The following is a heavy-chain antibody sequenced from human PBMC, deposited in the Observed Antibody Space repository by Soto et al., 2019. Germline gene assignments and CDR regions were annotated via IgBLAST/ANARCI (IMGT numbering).Heavy chain of an antibody. V-gene: IGHV4-39*01. J-gene: IGHJ6*02. CDR3: ARQDYDFWYYYYGMDV. CDR2: IYYSGST. Sequence: LSLTCTVSGGSISSSSYYWGWIRQPPGKGLEWIGSIYYSGSTYYNPSLKSRVTISVDTSKNQFSLKLSSVTAADTAVYYCARQDYDFWYYYYGMDVWGQGTTVTVSS. CDR1: GGSISSSSYY. D-gene: IGHD3-3*01.